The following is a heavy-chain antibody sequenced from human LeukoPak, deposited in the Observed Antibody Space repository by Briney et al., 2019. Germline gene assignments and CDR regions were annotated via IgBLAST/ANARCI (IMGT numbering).Heavy chain of an antibody. CDR2: IKQDGSEK. CDR3: AREDRITIFGVVKPHGGMGV. J-gene: IGHJ6*02. D-gene: IGHD3-3*01. CDR1: GFTFSSYS. V-gene: IGHV3-7*03. Sequence: GGSLRLSCAASGFTFSSYSMNWVRQAPGKGLEWVANIKQDGSEKYYVDSVKGRFTISRDNAKNSLYLQMNSLRAEDTAVYYCAREDRITIFGVVKPHGGMGVWGQGTTVTVSS.